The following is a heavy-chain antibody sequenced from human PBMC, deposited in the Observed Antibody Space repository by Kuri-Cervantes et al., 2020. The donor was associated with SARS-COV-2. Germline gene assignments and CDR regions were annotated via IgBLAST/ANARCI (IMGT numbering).Heavy chain of an antibody. CDR1: GFTFSNYW. CDR3: ARDWNDRGYFDS. J-gene: IGHJ4*02. CDR2: IDSDGSST. D-gene: IGHD1-1*01. Sequence: GESLKISCAASGFTFSNYWMHWVRQAPGKGLVWVSRIDSDGSSTSYADSVKGRFAISRDNVKNTLLLQMNSLRAEDTAVYYCARDWNDRGYFDSWGQGTLVTVSS. V-gene: IGHV3-74*01.